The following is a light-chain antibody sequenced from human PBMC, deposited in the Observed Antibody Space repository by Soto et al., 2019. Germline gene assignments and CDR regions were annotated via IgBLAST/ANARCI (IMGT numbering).Light chain of an antibody. CDR1: SGHSGSI. CDR3: ETWDTNTRV. Sequence: QSVLTQSSSASASLGSSVKLTCTLSSGHSGSIIAWHQQQPGKAPRYLMKLERSGSYNKGSGVPDRFSGSSSGADRYLTISNLKFEDEADYYCETWDTNTRVFGGGTKLTVL. CDR2: LERSGSY. V-gene: IGLV4-60*02. J-gene: IGLJ3*02.